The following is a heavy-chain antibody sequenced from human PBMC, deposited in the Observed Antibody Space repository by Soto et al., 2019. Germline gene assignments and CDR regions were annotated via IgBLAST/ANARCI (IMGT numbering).Heavy chain of an antibody. CDR3: AKDILLYSSRTYGMDV. V-gene: IGHV3-9*01. CDR1: GFTFDDYA. J-gene: IGHJ6*02. CDR2: ISWNSGSI. D-gene: IGHD6-13*01. Sequence: EVQLVESGGGLVQPGRSLRLSCAASGFTFDDYAMHLVRQAPGKGLEWVSGISWNSGSIGYADSVKGRFTISRDNAKNPLHLQMNSLRAEDTALYYWAKDILLYSSRTYGMDVWGQGTTVTVSS.